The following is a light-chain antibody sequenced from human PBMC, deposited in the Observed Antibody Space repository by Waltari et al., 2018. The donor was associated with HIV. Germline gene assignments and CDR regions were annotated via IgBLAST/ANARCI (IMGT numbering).Light chain of an antibody. J-gene: IGLJ1*01. V-gene: IGLV3-21*02. CDR2: SGS. CDR3: HVWDRDSDHHV. Sequence: SYVLTQPPSVSVAPGQTARITCGGNNIGRTRVHWYQQKAGQAPLLVVYSGSDRPSGIPERFSGSNSGNTATLTISRVEAGDEADYYCHVWDRDSDHHVFGTGTKVTVL. CDR1: NIGRTR.